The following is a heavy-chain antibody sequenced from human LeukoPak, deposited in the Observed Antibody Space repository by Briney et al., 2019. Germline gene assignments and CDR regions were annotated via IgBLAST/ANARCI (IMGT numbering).Heavy chain of an antibody. CDR2: ISAYNGNT. CDR1: GYTFTSYS. J-gene: IGHJ4*02. CDR3: ARTLAVVGRGYFDY. Sequence: ASVKVSCKASGYTFTSYSINWVRQAPGQGLEWMGGISAYNGNTNYAQKLQGRVTMTTDPSTSKAYMELRSLRSDDTAVYYCARTLAVVGRGYFDYWGQGTLVTVSS. D-gene: IGHD6-19*01. V-gene: IGHV1-18*01.